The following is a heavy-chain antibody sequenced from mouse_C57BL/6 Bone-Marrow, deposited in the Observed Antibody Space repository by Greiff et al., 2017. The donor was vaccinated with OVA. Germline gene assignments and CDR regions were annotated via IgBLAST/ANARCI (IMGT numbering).Heavy chain of an antibody. CDR2: IDPTNDYT. Sequence: QVQLQQSGAELARPGASVKMSCKASGYIFTSYTIHWVKQRPGQGLEWIGYIDPTNDYTNYNQKFKGKATLTADKSSSTAYMQLSSLTSEDSAVYYWTRGYYFDYWGQGTTLTVSS. J-gene: IGHJ2*01. CDR3: TRGYYFDY. V-gene: IGHV1-4*01. CDR1: GYIFTSYT.